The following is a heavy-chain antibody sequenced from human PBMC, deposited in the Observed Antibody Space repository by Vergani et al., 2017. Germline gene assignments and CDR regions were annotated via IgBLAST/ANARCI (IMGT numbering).Heavy chain of an antibody. Sequence: QVQLQESGPGLVKPSQTLSLTCTVSGGSINSHNYYWSWIRPPAGKGLEWIGGIHTSGSTNYNPSLKSRVTMSEDTSKNQFSLNLSSVTAADTAVYFCARGSCLGGSCNKPLFDYWGQGILVTVSS. CDR1: GGSINSHNYY. J-gene: IGHJ4*02. CDR3: ARGSCLGGSCNKPLFDY. V-gene: IGHV4-61*02. D-gene: IGHD3-16*01. CDR2: IHTSGST.